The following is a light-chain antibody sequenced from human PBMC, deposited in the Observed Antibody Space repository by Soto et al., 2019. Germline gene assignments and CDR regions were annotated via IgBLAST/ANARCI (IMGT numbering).Light chain of an antibody. CDR1: QSVSNN. J-gene: IGKJ5*01. Sequence: EIVVTQSPGTLSLSPWERATLSCRASQSVSNNYLAWYQQKPGQAPRLLISGASTRATGVPARFSGSGSGTEFTLTITSLQSEDVAVYCCQQYNNWPLTFGPGTRLEI. CDR2: GAS. CDR3: QQYNNWPLT. V-gene: IGKV3D-15*01.